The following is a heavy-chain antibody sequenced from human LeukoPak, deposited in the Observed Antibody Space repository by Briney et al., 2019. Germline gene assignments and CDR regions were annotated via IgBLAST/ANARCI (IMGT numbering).Heavy chain of an antibody. CDR1: GGSISSYY. J-gene: IGHJ5*02. Sequence: SENLSLTCTVSGGSISSYYWSWIRQPPGKGLEWIGYIYYSGSTNYNPSLKSRVTISVDTSKNQFSLKLSSVTAADTAVYYCARMVRGYTDWFDPWGQGTLVTVSS. CDR2: IYYSGST. V-gene: IGHV4-59*01. CDR3: ARMVRGYTDWFDP. D-gene: IGHD3-10*01.